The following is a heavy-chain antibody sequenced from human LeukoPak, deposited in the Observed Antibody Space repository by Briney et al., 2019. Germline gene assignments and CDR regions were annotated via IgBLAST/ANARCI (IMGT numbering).Heavy chain of an antibody. CDR3: ARDDFWSGYSTAAFDI. D-gene: IGHD3-3*01. J-gene: IGHJ3*02. V-gene: IGHV3-23*01. CDR2: ISGRGGST. CDR1: GFTFSSYA. Sequence: GGSLRLSCAASGFTFSSYAMSWVRQSPGKGLEGVSTISGRGGSTYYADSVKGRFTISRDNSKNTLYLQMNSLRAEDTAVYYCARDDFWSGYSTAAFDIWGQGTVVTVSS.